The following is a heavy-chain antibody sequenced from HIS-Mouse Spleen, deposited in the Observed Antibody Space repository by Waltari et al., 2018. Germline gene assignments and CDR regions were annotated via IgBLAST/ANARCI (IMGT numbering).Heavy chain of an antibody. CDR2: IYYSGIT. D-gene: IGHD4-17*01. V-gene: IGHV4-39*07. Sequence: QLQLQESGPGLVKPSETLSLTCTVSGGSISSSSYYWGWIRQPPGKGREWIGSIYYSGITYYNPSLKSRVTISVDTSKNQFSLKLSSVTAADTAVYYCARVPGDYSGAFDIWGQGTMVTVSS. J-gene: IGHJ3*02. CDR3: ARVPGDYSGAFDI. CDR1: GGSISSSSYY.